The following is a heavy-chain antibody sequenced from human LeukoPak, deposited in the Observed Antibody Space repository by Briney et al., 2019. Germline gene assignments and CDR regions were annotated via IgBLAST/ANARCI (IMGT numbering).Heavy chain of an antibody. CDR3: ARARLSADGVWGSYRYRYLDY. CDR1: GGSISSYY. CDR2: IYYSGST. D-gene: IGHD3-16*02. J-gene: IGHJ4*02. V-gene: IGHV4-59*01. Sequence: KPSETLSLTCTVSGGSISSYYWSWIRQPPGKGLEWIGYIYYSGSTNYNPSLKSRVTISVDTSKNQFSLKLSSVTAADTAVYYCARARLSADGVWGSYRYRYLDYWGQGTLITVSS.